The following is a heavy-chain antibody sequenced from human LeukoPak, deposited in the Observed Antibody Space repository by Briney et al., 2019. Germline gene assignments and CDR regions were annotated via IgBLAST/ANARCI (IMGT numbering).Heavy chain of an antibody. CDR1: GGSFSGYY. J-gene: IGHJ5*02. D-gene: IGHD3-3*01. Sequence: SETLSLTCAVYGGSFSGYYWSWIRQPPGKELEWIGEINHSGSTNYNPSLKSRVTISVDTSKNQFSLKLSSVTAADTAVYYCARVPRTYYDFWSGYYTYGWFDPWAREPWSPSPQ. CDR3: ARVPRTYYDFWSGYYTYGWFDP. CDR2: INHSGST. V-gene: IGHV4-34*01.